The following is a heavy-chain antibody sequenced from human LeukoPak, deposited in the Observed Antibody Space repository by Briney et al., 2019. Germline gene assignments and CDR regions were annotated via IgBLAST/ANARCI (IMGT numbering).Heavy chain of an antibody. CDR1: GFTFSSYA. Sequence: GGSLRLSCAASGFTFSSYAMSWVRQAPGKGLEWVSGFSVTDKTTYYADSVKGRFTISRDNSKNTLYLQMSSLRVEDTAVYYCAKGATLTTFDHWGQGTLVTVSS. J-gene: IGHJ4*02. CDR3: AKGATLTTFDH. CDR2: FSVTDKTT. V-gene: IGHV3-23*01. D-gene: IGHD1-14*01.